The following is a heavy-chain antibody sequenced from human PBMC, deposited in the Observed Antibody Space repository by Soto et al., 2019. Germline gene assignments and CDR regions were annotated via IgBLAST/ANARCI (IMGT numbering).Heavy chain of an antibody. CDR2: IYWDDDK. Sequence: QITLKESGPTLVKPTQTLTLTCTFSGLSLTTLGVGVGWIRQPPGKALECLALIYWDDDKRYSPSLQSRLSITKDTSKNQVVLTMTNVDPVDTATYYWSHIPNYYQYDWFDPWGQGTLVSVSA. V-gene: IGHV2-5*02. D-gene: IGHD3-16*01. CDR3: SHIPNYYQYDWFDP. J-gene: IGHJ5*02. CDR1: GLSLTTLGVG.